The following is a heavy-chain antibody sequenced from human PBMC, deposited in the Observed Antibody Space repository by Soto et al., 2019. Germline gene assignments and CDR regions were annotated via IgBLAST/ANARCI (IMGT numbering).Heavy chain of an antibody. CDR2: IYYSGST. CDR1: GGSISSGGYY. Sequence: SETLSLTCTVSGGSISSGGYYWSWIRQHPGKGLEWIGYIYYSGSTYYNPSLKSRVTISVDTSKNQFSLKLSSVTAADTAVYYCARGHTGGNWFDPWGQGTLVTVSS. D-gene: IGHD2-2*02. J-gene: IGHJ5*02. V-gene: IGHV4-31*03. CDR3: ARGHTGGNWFDP.